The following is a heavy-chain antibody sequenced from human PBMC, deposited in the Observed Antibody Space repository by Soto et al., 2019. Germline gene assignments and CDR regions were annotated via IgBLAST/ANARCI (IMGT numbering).Heavy chain of an antibody. CDR2: IYYSGST. D-gene: IGHD2-2*03. CDR1: GGSISSYY. J-gene: IGHJ5*02. CDR3: ARVGGYCSSTSCYEEDWFDP. Sequence: SETLSLTCTVSGGSISSYYWSWIRQPPGKGLEWIGYIYYSGSTNYNPSLKSRVTISVDTSKNQFSLKLSSVTAADTAVYYCARVGGYCSSTSCYEEDWFDPWGQGTLVTVSS. V-gene: IGHV4-59*01.